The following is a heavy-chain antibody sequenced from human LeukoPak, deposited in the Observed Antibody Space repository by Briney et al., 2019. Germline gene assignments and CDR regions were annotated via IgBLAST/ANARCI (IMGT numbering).Heavy chain of an antibody. D-gene: IGHD3-10*01. V-gene: IGHV4-4*07. J-gene: IGHJ4*02. CDR1: GGSISSYY. Sequence: SETLSLTCTVSGGSISSYYWSWIRQPAGKGLEWIGSIYYSGSTYYNPSLKSRVTISVDTSKNQFSLKLSSVTAADTAVYYCARDREGSGSYLWGQGTLVTVSS. CDR3: ARDREGSGSYL. CDR2: IYYSGST.